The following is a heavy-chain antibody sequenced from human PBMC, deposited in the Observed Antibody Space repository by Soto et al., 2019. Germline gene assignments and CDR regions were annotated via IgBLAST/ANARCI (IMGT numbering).Heavy chain of an antibody. CDR3: VKQHPLDSRAWHN. J-gene: IGHJ4*02. CDR2: IYPGDSET. D-gene: IGHD6-19*01. Sequence: PGESLKISCKVSGYSFPSFWIGWVSQMPGKGLEWLGSIYPGDSETRYSPSFQGEVTISADKSITTAYLHWSSLRASDTATYYCVKQHPLDSRAWHNWGQGTLVTVSS. CDR1: GYSFPSFW. V-gene: IGHV5-51*01.